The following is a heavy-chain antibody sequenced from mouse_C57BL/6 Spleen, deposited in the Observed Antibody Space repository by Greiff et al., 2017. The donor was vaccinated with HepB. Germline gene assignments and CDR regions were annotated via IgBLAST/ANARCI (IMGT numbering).Heavy chain of an antibody. CDR3: VRHREDWVYAMDY. CDR2: IRSKSNNYAT. CDR1: GFSFNTYA. V-gene: IGHV10-1*01. J-gene: IGHJ4*01. Sequence: VQLKESGGGLVQPKGSLKLSCAASGFSFNTYAMNWVRQAPGKGLEWVARIRSKSNNYATYYADSVKDRFTISRDDSESMLYLQMNNLKTEDTAMYYCVRHREDWVYAMDYWGQGTSVTVSS. D-gene: IGHD4-1*01.